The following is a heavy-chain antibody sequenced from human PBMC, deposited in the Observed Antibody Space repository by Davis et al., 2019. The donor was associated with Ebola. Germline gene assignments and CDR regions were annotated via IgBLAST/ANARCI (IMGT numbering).Heavy chain of an antibody. CDR3: AREWFGETD. Sequence: GESLKISCTAPGFNFDDYAMHWVRQAPGKGLEWVSYISGGSETIHYADSVKGRFTISRDNAKNSLYLQMNSLRDEDTAIYYCAREWFGETDWGQGTLVTVSS. V-gene: IGHV3-48*02. CDR1: GFNFDDYA. J-gene: IGHJ4*02. CDR2: ISGGSETI. D-gene: IGHD3-10*01.